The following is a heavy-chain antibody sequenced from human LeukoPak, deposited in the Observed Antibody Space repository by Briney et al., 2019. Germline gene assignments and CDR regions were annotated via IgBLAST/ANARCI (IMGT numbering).Heavy chain of an antibody. CDR2: INHSGST. D-gene: IGHD3-10*01. CDR1: GGPFSGYY. J-gene: IGHJ4*02. CDR3: ARDGSGSYYPKEFDY. V-gene: IGHV4-34*01. Sequence: SETLSLTCAVYGGPFSGYYWSWIRQPPGKGLEWIGEINHSGSTNYNPSLKSRVTISVDTSKNQFSLKLSSVTAADTAVYYCARDGSGSYYPKEFDYWGQGTLVTVSS.